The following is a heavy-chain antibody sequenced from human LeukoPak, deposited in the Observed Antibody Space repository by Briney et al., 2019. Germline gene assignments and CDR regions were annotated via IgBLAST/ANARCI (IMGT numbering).Heavy chain of an antibody. CDR2: ISYDGSNK. J-gene: IGHJ6*02. D-gene: IGHD2-21*01. Sequence: GGSLRLSCAASGFTFNNYAMHWVRQAPGKGLEWVAVISYDGSNKYYADSVKGRFTISRDNSKNTLYLQMNSLRAEDTAVYYCARDRGSIPAYGMDVWGQGTTVTVSS. CDR1: GFTFNNYA. CDR3: ARDRGSIPAYGMDV. V-gene: IGHV3-30*04.